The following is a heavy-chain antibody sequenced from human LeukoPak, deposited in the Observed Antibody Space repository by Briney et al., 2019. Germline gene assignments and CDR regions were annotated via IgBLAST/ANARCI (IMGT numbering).Heavy chain of an antibody. CDR2: IYYSGST. J-gene: IGHJ4*02. V-gene: IGHV4-59*01. D-gene: IGHD5-18*01. Sequence: SETLSLTCTVSGVSISGYYWSWIRQPPGKGLEWIGYIYYSGSTNYDPSLKGRVTISVDTPKNQFSLKLTSVTAADTAVYFCARDTAIGEGEFFFDYWGQGTLVTVSS. CDR1: GVSISGYY. CDR3: ARDTAIGEGEFFFDY.